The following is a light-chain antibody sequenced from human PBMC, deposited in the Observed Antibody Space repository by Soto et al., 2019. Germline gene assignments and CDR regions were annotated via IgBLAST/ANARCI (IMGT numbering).Light chain of an antibody. Sequence: EIVLTQSPGTLSXSPGERASLSCRASHSXSSEKLAWYQQKPGQAPRLLIFXASGRAXGIPARFSGSGSGTDFTLTISSLEPEDFAVYYCQQRSNWPPWTFGQGTKVDI. CDR3: QQRSNWPPWT. J-gene: IGKJ1*01. V-gene: IGKV3-11*01. CDR2: XAS. CDR1: HSXSSE.